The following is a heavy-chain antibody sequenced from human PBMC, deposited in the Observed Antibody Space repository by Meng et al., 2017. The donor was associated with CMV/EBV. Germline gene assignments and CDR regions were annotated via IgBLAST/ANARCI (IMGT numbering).Heavy chain of an antibody. J-gene: IGHJ5*02. CDR3: EREVRSSSWYGEGENWFDP. D-gene: IGHD6-13*01. V-gene: IGHV3-23*03. Sequence: GESLKISCAASGFTFSSYAMSWVRQAPGKGLEWVSVIYSGGSSTYYADSVKGRFTISRDNSKNTLYLQMNRMRAEDTAVYYCEREVRSSSWYGEGENWFDPWGQGTLVTVSS. CDR1: GFTFSSYA. CDR2: IYSGGSST.